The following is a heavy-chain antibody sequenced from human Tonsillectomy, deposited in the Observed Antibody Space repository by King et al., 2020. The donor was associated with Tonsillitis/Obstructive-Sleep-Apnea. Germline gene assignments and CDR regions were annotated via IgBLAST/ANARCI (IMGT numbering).Heavy chain of an antibody. CDR3: ARDLAVAAHGAFDI. D-gene: IGHD6-19*01. J-gene: IGHJ3*02. V-gene: IGHV4-59*01. CDR2: IYYSGGT. CDR1: GGSISSYY. Sequence: HVQLQESGPGLVKPSETLSLTCTVSGGSISSYYWSWIRQPPGKGLECIGYIYYSGGTNYNPSHKSRVTISVDTSKNQFSLKLCSVTAADTAVYYCARDLAVAAHGAFDIWGKGTMVTVSS.